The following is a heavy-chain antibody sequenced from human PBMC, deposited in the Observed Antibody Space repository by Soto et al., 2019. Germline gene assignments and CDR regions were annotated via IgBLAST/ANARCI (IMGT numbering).Heavy chain of an antibody. D-gene: IGHD3-3*01. Sequence: GGSLRLSCAASGFTFSSDCMHWVRQAPGKGLVWVSRISSDGSSTVYADSVKGRFTISRDNAKNTLYLYMNSLRAEDTAVYYCARVCYDFWSGYYPTPGDYYYGMDVWGQGTTVTVSS. CDR2: ISSDGSST. CDR1: GFTFSSDC. J-gene: IGHJ6*02. V-gene: IGHV3-74*01. CDR3: ARVCYDFWSGYYPTPGDYYYGMDV.